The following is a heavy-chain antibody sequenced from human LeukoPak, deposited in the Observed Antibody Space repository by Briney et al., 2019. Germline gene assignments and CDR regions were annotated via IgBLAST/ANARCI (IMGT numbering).Heavy chain of an antibody. V-gene: IGHV1-3*01. CDR3: AREYFPTYDYVWGSYRYRYNWFDP. J-gene: IGHJ5*02. D-gene: IGHD3-16*02. CDR1: GYTFTRYA. Sequence: ASVKVSCKGSGYTFTRYAMHWVRQAPEQRLEWMGWINAGNGNTKYSQKFQGRVTITRDTSASTAYMELSSLRSEDAAVYYCAREYFPTYDYVWGSYRYRYNWFDPWGQGTLVTVSS. CDR2: INAGNGNT.